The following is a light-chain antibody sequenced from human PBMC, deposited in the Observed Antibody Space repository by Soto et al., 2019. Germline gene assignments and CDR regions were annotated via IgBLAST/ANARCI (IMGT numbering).Light chain of an antibody. CDR3: QQYVSIPLT. Sequence: EVVLTQSPGTLSLSPGERATLSCRASQSVGTYLAWYQQKPGQAPSLLIYGASSRATGIPDRFSGSGSGTDFTLTISRLEPEDFAVYYCQQYVSIPLTFGGGTKV. CDR2: GAS. CDR1: QSVGTY. J-gene: IGKJ4*01. V-gene: IGKV3-20*01.